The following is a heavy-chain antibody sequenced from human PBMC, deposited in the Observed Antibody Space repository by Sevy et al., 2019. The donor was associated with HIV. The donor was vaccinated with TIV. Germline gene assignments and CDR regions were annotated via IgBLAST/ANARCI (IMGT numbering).Heavy chain of an antibody. V-gene: IGHV3-30*18. CDR1: GFTFSSYG. CDR2: ISYDGSNK. J-gene: IGHJ6*02. D-gene: IGHD2-2*01. Sequence: GGSLRLSCAASGFTFSSYGMHWVRQAPGKGLEWVAVISYDGSNKYYADSVKGRFTISRDNSKNTLYLQMNSLRAEDTAVYYCAKDLRVCLTSCKHLYYYYYGMDVWGQGTTVTVSS. CDR3: AKDLRVCLTSCKHLYYYYYGMDV.